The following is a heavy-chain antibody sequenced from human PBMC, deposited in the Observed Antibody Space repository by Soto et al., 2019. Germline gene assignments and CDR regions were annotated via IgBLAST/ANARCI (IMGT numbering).Heavy chain of an antibody. D-gene: IGHD3-9*01. CDR1: GFTFSSYS. CDR2: ISSSSSNI. CDR3: ARDREGPGLGFDC. Sequence: EVQLVESGGGLVQPGGSLRLSCAASGFTFSSYSMNWVRQAPGKGLEWVSYISSSSSNIHYADSVKGRFTISRDNAKNSLYLQMNSLRDEDTSVYYCARDREGPGLGFDCWGQGTLVTVSS. J-gene: IGHJ4*02. V-gene: IGHV3-48*02.